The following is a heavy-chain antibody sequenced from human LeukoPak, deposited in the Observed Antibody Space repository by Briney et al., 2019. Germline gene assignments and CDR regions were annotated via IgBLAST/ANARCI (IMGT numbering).Heavy chain of an antibody. J-gene: IGHJ4*02. CDR2: IYYSGNT. D-gene: IGHD5-24*01. CDR1: GGSITSYF. V-gene: IGHV4-59*01. CDR3: AREDGSTSSFDY. Sequence: SETLSLTCTVSGGSITSYFWSWIRQPPGKGLEWIGYIYYSGNTNYNPSLKSRVTISVDTSKNQFSLKLSSVTAADTAVYYCAREDGSTSSFDYWGQGTLVTVSS.